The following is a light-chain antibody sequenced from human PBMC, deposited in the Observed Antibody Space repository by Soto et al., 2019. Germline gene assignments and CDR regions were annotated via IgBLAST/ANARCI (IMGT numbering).Light chain of an antibody. CDR1: TSDVGAYNY. CDR2: QVS. V-gene: IGLV2-14*01. Sequence: QSALTQPASVSGSPGQSIAISCTGTTSDVGAYNYVSWYQQHPGKAPKLMSYQVSNRPSGVSNRFSGSKSGNTASLTISGLQAEDEADYYCSSYTSSTTYVFGTGTKVTV. CDR3: SSYTSSTTYV. J-gene: IGLJ1*01.